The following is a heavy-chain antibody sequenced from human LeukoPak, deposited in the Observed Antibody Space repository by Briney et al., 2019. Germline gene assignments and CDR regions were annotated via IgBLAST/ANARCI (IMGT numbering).Heavy chain of an antibody. CDR3: ARGPDFGDRLDYFDY. V-gene: IGHV3-7*01. CDR2: IKQDGSQ. D-gene: IGHD4-17*01. CDR1: GFTFSRHW. J-gene: IGHJ4*02. Sequence: QTGGSLRLSCAASGFTFSRHWMGWVRQAPGKGLEWVASIKQDGSQYYVDSVKGRFFISRDNAKNSVSLQMNSLRVEGTAVYYCARGPDFGDRLDYFDYWGQGTLVTVSS.